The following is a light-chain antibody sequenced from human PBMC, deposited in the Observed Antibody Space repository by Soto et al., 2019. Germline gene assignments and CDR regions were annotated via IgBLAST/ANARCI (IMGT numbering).Light chain of an antibody. CDR3: SSYTSSSTYV. Sequence: QSALTQPASVSGSPGQSITISCTGTSSDVGGYNYVSWYQQHPGKAPKLMIYEVSNRPSGVSNRFSGSKSGNTASLTISGLQAEDEADYYCSSYTSSSTYVFGTGTHLTVL. CDR1: SSDVGGYNY. V-gene: IGLV2-14*01. CDR2: EVS. J-gene: IGLJ1*01.